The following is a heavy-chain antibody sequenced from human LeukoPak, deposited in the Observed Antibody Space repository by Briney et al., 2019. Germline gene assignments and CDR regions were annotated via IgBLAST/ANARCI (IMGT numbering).Heavy chain of an antibody. D-gene: IGHD1-26*01. CDR1: GIAVTGYY. Sequence: PGGSLRLSCAASGIAVTGYYMSWVRQPPGKGLEWVSFISINTDTFYADSVRGRFTISRDSSKNTLFLQMNSLRDEDSAVYYCAIAQSWDELFDSWGQGTLVTVSS. V-gene: IGHV3-53*01. CDR3: AIAQSWDELFDS. J-gene: IGHJ4*02. CDR2: ISINTDT.